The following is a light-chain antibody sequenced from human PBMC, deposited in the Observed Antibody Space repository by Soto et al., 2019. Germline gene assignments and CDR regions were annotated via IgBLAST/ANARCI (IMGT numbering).Light chain of an antibody. V-gene: IGKV3-11*01. CDR2: DIS. J-gene: IGKJ2*01. CDR3: QQRSYWPRNT. CDR1: QIVSRH. Sequence: EIVLTQSPATVSLSPGERATLSCRASQIVSRHLAWYQQKPGQPPSLLIYDISNRDTGIPARFSGSGSGTDFTLTISSLEPEDSAVYYCQQRSYWPRNTCGQGTKLEIK.